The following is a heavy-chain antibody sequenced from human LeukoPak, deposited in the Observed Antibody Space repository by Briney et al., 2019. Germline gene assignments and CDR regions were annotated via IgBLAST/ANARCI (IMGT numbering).Heavy chain of an antibody. CDR2: VYYSGSA. J-gene: IGHJ2*01. V-gene: IGHV4-59*11. CDR3: ARAPSIAARPGSWYFDL. D-gene: IGHD6-6*01. CDR1: GGSISTHY. Sequence: SETLSLTCSVSGGSISTHYWSWIRQPPGEGLAWLGYVYYSGSASYNPSLKSRVTMSVDTSKNQFSLKLSSVTAADTAVYYCARAPSIAARPGSWYFDLWGRGTLVTVSS.